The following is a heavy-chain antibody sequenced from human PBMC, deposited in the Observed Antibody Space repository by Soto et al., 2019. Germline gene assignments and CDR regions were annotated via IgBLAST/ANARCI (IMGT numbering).Heavy chain of an antibody. D-gene: IGHD1-1*01. J-gene: IGHJ3*02. Sequence: DVQLVASGGGLIQPGGSLRLSCAALGLTVRGKKYITWVRQAPGKGLEWVSALYDVDGTYYTDSAKGRFTISRDNSNNIIYLQMNSLGPDDTAVYCCASWLEREHAYDIWGLGTMVTVSS. CDR2: LYDVDGT. CDR3: ASWLEREHAYDI. V-gene: IGHV3-53*01. CDR1: GLTVRGKKY.